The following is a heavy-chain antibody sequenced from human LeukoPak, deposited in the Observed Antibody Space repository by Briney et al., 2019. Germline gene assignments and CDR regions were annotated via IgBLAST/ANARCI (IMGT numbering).Heavy chain of an antibody. CDR2: IKQDGGEK. D-gene: IGHD3/OR15-3a*01. CDR1: GFIFSSYW. CDR3: ARGDWLDY. V-gene: IGHV3-7*01. Sequence: GGSLRLSCAASGFIFSSYWMNWVRQTPGKGLEWVANIKQDGGEKHYVDSVEGRFTISRDNAKNSLYLQMNSLRAEDTAVYYCARGDWLDYWGQGTLVTVPS. J-gene: IGHJ4*02.